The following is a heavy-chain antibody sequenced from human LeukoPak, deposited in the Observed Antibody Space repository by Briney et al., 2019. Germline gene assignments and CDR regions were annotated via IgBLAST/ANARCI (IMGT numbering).Heavy chain of an antibody. Sequence: GGSLRLSCEAFGVTFGDYGMSWFRKVGGKGLDWVSGINRNADRTSYADSVKGRFTISRDNAKNSLYLQMNSLRAEDTALYYCVRGYDHGPIDIWGQGTVVTVSS. CDR3: VRGYDHGPIDI. V-gene: IGHV3-20*04. CDR1: GVTFGDYG. J-gene: IGHJ3*02. D-gene: IGHD3-16*01. CDR2: INRNADRT.